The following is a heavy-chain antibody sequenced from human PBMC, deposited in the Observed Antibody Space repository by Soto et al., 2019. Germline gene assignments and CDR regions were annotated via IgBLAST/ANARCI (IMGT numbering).Heavy chain of an antibody. D-gene: IGHD5-12*01. CDR3: ARDRDGYNYVDY. V-gene: IGHV3-23*01. Sequence: EVQLLESGGDLVQPGGSLRLSCTASGFTFSDFAMSWVRQAPGKGLEWVSAIGAGDGSTWFADSVKGRFTISRDNSKNTLYLQMNSLRAEDTAVYYCARDRDGYNYVDYWGQGTLVTVSS. J-gene: IGHJ4*02. CDR1: GFTFSDFA. CDR2: IGAGDGST.